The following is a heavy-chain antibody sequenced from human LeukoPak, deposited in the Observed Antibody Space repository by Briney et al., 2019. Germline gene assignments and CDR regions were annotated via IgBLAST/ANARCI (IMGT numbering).Heavy chain of an antibody. J-gene: IGHJ4*02. Sequence: GGSLRLSCAASGFTFSNAWMSWVRQAPGKGVEWVAVISYDGSNTYYADSVKGRFTISRDNSKNMLYLQMNSLRAEDTAVYYCAKALYGDYGRFDYWGQGTLVTVSS. D-gene: IGHD4-17*01. CDR2: ISYDGSNT. V-gene: IGHV3-30*18. CDR3: AKALYGDYGRFDY. CDR1: GFTFSNAW.